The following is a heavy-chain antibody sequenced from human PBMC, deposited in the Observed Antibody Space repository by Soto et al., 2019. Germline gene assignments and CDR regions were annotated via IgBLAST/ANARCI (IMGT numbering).Heavy chain of an antibody. CDR3: ARSGSSSSWFANWFDP. CDR2: ISKDGDSK. V-gene: IGHV3-30-3*01. J-gene: IGHJ5*02. D-gene: IGHD6-13*01. CDR1: GFSFSRYA. Sequence: QVQLVESGGGVVQPGRSLTLSCAASGFSFSRYAMHWVRQAPGKGLEWVAVISKDGDSKYFADTVKGRFTISRDNSKNTLYVQMNNLRAEDTAVYYCARSGSSSSWFANWFDPWGQGTLVTVSS.